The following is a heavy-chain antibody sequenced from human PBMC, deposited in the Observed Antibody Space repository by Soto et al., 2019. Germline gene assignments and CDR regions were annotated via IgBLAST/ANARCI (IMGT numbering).Heavy chain of an antibody. D-gene: IGHD3-10*01. CDR3: AKGRSENGLDWLDP. CDR1: GFIFSNYA. CDR2: IRGNSYGA. J-gene: IGHJ5*02. V-gene: IGHV3-23*01. Sequence: GGSLRLSCTASGFIFSNYAMIWIRQAPGKGLEWVGTIRGNSYGAYYAYSVRGRFTISRDNSKNTMSLQLNSPRADDTAIYYCAKGRSENGLDWLDPWAREPWSPSPQ.